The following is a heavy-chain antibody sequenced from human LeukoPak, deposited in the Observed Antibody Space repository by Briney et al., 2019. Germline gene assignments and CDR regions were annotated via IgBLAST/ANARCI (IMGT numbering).Heavy chain of an antibody. J-gene: IGHJ4*02. CDR3: ARVAPPTTIDY. Sequence: ASVKVSCKASGYTFTSYDINWVRQATGQGLEWMGWMNPNSGNTGYAQTFQGRVTMTRNTSISTAYMELSSLRSEDTAVYYCARVAPPTTIDYWGQGTLVTVSS. CDR2: MNPNSGNT. CDR1: GYTFTSYD. D-gene: IGHD1-1*01. V-gene: IGHV1-8*01.